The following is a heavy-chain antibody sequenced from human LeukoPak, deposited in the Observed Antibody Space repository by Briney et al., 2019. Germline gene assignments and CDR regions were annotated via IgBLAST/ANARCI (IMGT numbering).Heavy chain of an antibody. D-gene: IGHD2-2*01. J-gene: IGHJ4*02. V-gene: IGHV1-18*01. CDR1: GYTFTSYG. Sequence: APVKVSCKASGYTFTSYGISWVRQAPGQGLEWMGWISAYNGNTNYAQKLQGRVTMTTDTSTSTAYMELRSLRSDDTAVYYCARTTSSHFSAPRKNDYWGQGTLVTVSS. CDR3: ARTTSSHFSAPRKNDY. CDR2: ISAYNGNT.